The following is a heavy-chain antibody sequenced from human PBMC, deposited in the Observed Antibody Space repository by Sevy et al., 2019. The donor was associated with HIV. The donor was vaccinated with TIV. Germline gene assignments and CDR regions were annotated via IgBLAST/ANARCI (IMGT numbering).Heavy chain of an antibody. Sequence: ASVKVSCKASGYTFTGYYMHWVRQAPGQGLEWMGWINPNSGGTNYAQKFQGRVTMTRDTSISTAYMELSRLRSDDTAVYYGARAAGYCSSTSCYRVGGYYFDYWGQGTLVTVSS. V-gene: IGHV1-2*02. D-gene: IGHD2-2*01. CDR3: ARAAGYCSSTSCYRVGGYYFDY. CDR1: GYTFTGYY. J-gene: IGHJ4*02. CDR2: INPNSGGT.